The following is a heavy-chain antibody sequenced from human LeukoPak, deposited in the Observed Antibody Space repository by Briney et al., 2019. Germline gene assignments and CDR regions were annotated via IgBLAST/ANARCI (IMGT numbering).Heavy chain of an antibody. V-gene: IGHV3-66*01. CDR1: GFTVSSNY. Sequence: PGGSLRLSCAASGFTVSSNYMSWVRQAPGKGLEWVSVIYSGGDTNYADSVKGRFTISRDNSKNTLYLQMKSLRADDTAVYYCGSGREAAKYGGQETLVTVSS. J-gene: IGHJ4*02. D-gene: IGHD6-13*01. CDR3: GSGREAAKY. CDR2: IYSGGDT.